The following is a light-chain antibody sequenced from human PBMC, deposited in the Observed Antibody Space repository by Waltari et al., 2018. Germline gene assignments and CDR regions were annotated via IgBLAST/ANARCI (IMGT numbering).Light chain of an antibody. Sequence: EIVMTQSPATLSVSPGERATLPCRASQSVNSSLAWYQQKAGQAPRLLLYGASTRATGISSRFSGSGYGTEFTLTISSLQSDDFAVYYCQQYNDLSTFGPGTKLEIK. V-gene: IGKV3-15*01. CDR2: GAS. J-gene: IGKJ1*01. CDR3: QQYNDLST. CDR1: QSVNSS.